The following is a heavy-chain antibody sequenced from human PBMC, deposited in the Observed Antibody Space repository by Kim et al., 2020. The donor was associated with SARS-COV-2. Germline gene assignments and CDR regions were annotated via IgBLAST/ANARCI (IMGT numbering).Heavy chain of an antibody. CDR2: IIPIFGTA. Sequence: SVKVSCKASGGTFSSYAISWVRQAPGQGLEWMGGIIPIFGTANYAQKFQGRVTITADESTSTAYMELSSLRSEDTAVYYCARDLRYFDWVMTPTLYYYGMDVWGQGTTVTVSS. J-gene: IGHJ6*02. CDR3: ARDLRYFDWVMTPTLYYYGMDV. D-gene: IGHD3-9*01. V-gene: IGHV1-69*13. CDR1: GGTFSSYA.